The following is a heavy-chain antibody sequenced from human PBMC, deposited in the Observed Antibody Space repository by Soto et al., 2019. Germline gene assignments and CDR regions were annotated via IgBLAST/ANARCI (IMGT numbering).Heavy chain of an antibody. CDR1: GGTFSSYA. D-gene: IGHD2-15*01. V-gene: IGHV1-69*13. CDR3: ARDPRPGGTPRGWFDP. Sequence: ASVKVSCKASGGTFSSYAISWVRQAPGQGLEWMGGIIPIFDTANYAQKFQGRVTITADESTSTAYMELSSLRSEDTAVYYCARDPRPGGTPRGWFDPWGQGTLVTVSP. CDR2: IIPIFDTA. J-gene: IGHJ5*02.